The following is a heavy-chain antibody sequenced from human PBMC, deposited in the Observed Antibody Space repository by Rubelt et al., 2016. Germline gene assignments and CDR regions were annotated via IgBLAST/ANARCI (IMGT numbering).Heavy chain of an antibody. J-gene: IGHJ4*02. CDR3: ARRRTGWYYFDY. V-gene: IGHV2-5*02. CDR2: IYWDDDK. Sequence: QITLKESGPTLMKPTQTLTLTCTFSGFSLSTSGVGVGWIRQPPGKALEWLALIYWDDDKRYSPSLKSSLTITKDTSKNHVVLTMTNMDPVDTAMYYWARRRTGWYYFDYWGQGTLVTVSS. D-gene: IGHD2-15*01. CDR1: GFSLSTSGVG.